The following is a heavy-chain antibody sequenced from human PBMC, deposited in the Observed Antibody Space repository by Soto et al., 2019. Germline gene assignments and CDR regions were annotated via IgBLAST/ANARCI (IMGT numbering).Heavy chain of an antibody. CDR1: GFTFSSYA. V-gene: IGHV3-30-3*01. J-gene: IGHJ6*02. Sequence: QVQLVESGGGVVQPGRSLRLSCAASGFTFSSYAMHWVRQAPGKGLEWVAVISYDGSNKYYADSVKGRFTISRDNSKNTLYLQXXXXXXXDTXXXXXAXXXXXXLVPAARYYYYGMDVWGQGTTVTVSS. CDR3: AXXXXXXLVPAARYYYYGMDV. CDR2: ISYDGSNK. D-gene: IGHD2-2*01.